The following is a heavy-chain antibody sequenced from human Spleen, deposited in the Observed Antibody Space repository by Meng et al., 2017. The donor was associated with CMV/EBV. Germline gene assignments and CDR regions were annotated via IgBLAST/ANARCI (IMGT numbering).Heavy chain of an antibody. J-gene: IGHJ5*02. D-gene: IGHD7-27*01. Sequence: ASVQVSCKASGYTFTGYYIHWVRQAPGQGLEWMGWINPNSGGTNYAQKFQGRVTMTRGTSISTAYMEPSRLRSDDTAVYYCARVRDWGQAGWFGPWRQGARVTVSS. CDR3: ARVRDWGQAGWFGP. CDR2: INPNSGGT. V-gene: IGHV1-2*02. CDR1: GYTFTGYY.